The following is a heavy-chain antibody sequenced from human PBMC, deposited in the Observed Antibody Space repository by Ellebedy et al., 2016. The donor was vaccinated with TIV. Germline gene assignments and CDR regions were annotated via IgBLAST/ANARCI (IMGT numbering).Heavy chain of an antibody. Sequence: GGSLRLXXAASGFSFSGSAMHWVRQASGKGLEWIGRIRSKANSYATAYAASVKGRFTISRDDSKNTAYLQMNSLKIEDTALYYCTRWATGYNWFDPWGQGTLVTVSS. V-gene: IGHV3-73*01. CDR2: IRSKANSYAT. J-gene: IGHJ5*02. D-gene: IGHD5-12*01. CDR3: TRWATGYNWFDP. CDR1: GFSFSGSA.